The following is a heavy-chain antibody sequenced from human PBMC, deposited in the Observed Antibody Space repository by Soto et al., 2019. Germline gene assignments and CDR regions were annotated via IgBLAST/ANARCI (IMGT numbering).Heavy chain of an antibody. V-gene: IGHV3-30-3*01. CDR3: ARGTTTSAFSAMDV. J-gene: IGHJ6*02. CDR1: GFTFSYHA. D-gene: IGHD1-1*01. CDR2: ISYDGDNK. Sequence: QGQLVESGGGVVQPGRSLRLSCSASGFTFSYHALNWVCQAPGKGLEWVAVISYDGDNKYIAESVKGRFTISRDNSKNRVSLQMNSLRTEDTAMYFCARGTTTSAFSAMDVWGQGTTVTVSS.